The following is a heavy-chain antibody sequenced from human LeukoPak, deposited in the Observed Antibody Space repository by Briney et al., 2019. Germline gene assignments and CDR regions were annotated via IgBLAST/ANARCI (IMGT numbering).Heavy chain of an antibody. CDR2: ISSSGGST. Sequence: PGGCLRLSCAASGFTFSSYAMSWVRQAPGKGLEWVSAISSSGGSTYYADSVKGRFTISRDNSKNTLYLQMNSLRAEDTAVYYCAKDKAAAGFYYYYYMDVWGKGTTVTVSS. CDR3: AKDKAAAGFYYYYYMDV. V-gene: IGHV3-23*01. J-gene: IGHJ6*03. CDR1: GFTFSSYA. D-gene: IGHD6-13*01.